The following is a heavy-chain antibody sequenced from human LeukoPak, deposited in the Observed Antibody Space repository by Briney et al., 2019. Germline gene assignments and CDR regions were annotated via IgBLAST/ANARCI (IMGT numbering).Heavy chain of an antibody. D-gene: IGHD5-12*01. Sequence: GGSLGLSCAASGFTFSSYWMSWVRQAPGKGLEWVANIKQDGSEKYYVDSVKGRFTTSRDNAKNSLYLQMNSLRAEDTAVYYCARDSGYDHEDYWGQGTLVTVSS. CDR1: GFTFSSYW. V-gene: IGHV3-7*01. CDR2: IKQDGSEK. CDR3: ARDSGYDHEDY. J-gene: IGHJ4*02.